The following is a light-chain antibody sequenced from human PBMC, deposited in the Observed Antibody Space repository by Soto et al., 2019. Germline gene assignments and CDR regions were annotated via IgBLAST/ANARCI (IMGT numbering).Light chain of an antibody. CDR1: NSGVGSYNL. J-gene: IGLJ1*01. Sequence: QSVLTQPASVSGSPRQSITISCTGTNSGVGSYNLVSWFQQHPGKAPKLAIYEVTKRPSGVSDRFSGSKSGNTASLTISGLQAEDEADYYCFSYAGDSVYVFGTGTKVTVL. CDR3: FSYAGDSVYV. V-gene: IGLV2-23*02. CDR2: EVT.